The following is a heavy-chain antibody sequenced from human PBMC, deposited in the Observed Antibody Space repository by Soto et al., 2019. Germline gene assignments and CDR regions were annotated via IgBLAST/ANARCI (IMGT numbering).Heavy chain of an antibody. D-gene: IGHD4-17*01. CDR3: ARVGEYTKRFDP. V-gene: IGHV4-39*01. Sequence: SETLSLTCSVSGGSINSRSFSWGWIRQPPGKGLEWIGTFFNNENPNYNPSLKSRVTISVDTSKNQFSLRLTSVTAADTAVYYCARVGEYTKRFDPWGQGTLVTVSS. J-gene: IGHJ5*02. CDR2: FFNNENP. CDR1: GGSINSRSFS.